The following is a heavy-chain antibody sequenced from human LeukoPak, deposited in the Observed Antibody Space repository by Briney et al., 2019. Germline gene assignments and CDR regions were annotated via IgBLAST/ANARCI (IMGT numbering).Heavy chain of an antibody. Sequence: SETLSLTCNVSGVSISGNYYFWGWIRQPPGKGLEWIGSIAYSGSTYYNPSLKSRVTIFADTSKNQFSLRLTSVTAADTAVYYCARGKVAAAGTVSYFDYWGQGTLVTVSS. V-gene: IGHV4-39*01. CDR1: GVSISGNYYF. CDR2: IAYSGST. CDR3: ARGKVAAAGTVSYFDY. J-gene: IGHJ4*02. D-gene: IGHD6-13*01.